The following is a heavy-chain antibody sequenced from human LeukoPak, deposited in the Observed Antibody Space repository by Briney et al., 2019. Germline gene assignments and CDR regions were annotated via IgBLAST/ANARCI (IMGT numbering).Heavy chain of an antibody. CDR1: GFTVSSNY. D-gene: IGHD6-6*01. CDR2: IYSGGST. CDR3: TRSILYYFDY. J-gene: IGHJ4*02. Sequence: GGSLRLSCAASGFTVSSNYMSWVRQAPGKGLEWVSVIYSGGSTYYADSVKGRFTISRDNSKNTLYLQMNSLRAEDTAVYYCTRSILYYFDYWGQGTLVTVSS. V-gene: IGHV3-53*01.